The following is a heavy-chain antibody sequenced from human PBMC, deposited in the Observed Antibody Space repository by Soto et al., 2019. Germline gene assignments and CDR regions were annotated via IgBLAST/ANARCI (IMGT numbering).Heavy chain of an antibody. CDR3: ARGLPADC. CDR1: GFIFSNYG. V-gene: IGHV3-30*03. Sequence: QVQLVESGGGVVQPGTSLRLSCAASGFIFSNYGMHWVRQAPGEGLEWVAIILHDGSNKYYADSVKGRFVISRDNSKNTLYLQMNSLRAEDTAVYYCARGLPADCWGQGSLVTVSS. CDR2: ILHDGSNK. D-gene: IGHD5-12*01. J-gene: IGHJ4*02.